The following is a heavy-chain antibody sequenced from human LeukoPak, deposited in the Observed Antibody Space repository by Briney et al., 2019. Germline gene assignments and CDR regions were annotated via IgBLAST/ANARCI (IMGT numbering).Heavy chain of an antibody. CDR2: ISYDGSNK. Sequence: GGSLRLSCAASGFTFSSYGMHWVRQAPGKGLEWVAVISYDGSNKYYADSVKGRFTISRDNSKNTLYLQMNSLRAEDTAVYYCAKDQHGGYYSRRNPFDYWGQGTLVTVSS. CDR3: AKDQHGGYYSRRNPFDY. V-gene: IGHV3-30*18. CDR1: GFTFSSYG. D-gene: IGHD3-22*01. J-gene: IGHJ4*02.